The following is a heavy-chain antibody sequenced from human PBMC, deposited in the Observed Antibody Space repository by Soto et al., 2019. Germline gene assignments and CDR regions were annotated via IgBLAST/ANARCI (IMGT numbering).Heavy chain of an antibody. CDR1: GYTFTSYG. V-gene: IGHV1-18*01. D-gene: IGHD3-9*01. CDR3: ASSSYYDILTGPLDY. J-gene: IGHJ4*02. Sequence: ASVKVSCKASGYTFTSYGISWVRQAPGQGLEWMGWISAYNGNTNYAQRLQGRVTMTTDTSTSTAYMELRSLRSDDTAVYYCASSSYYDILTGPLDYWGQGTLVTAPQ. CDR2: ISAYNGNT.